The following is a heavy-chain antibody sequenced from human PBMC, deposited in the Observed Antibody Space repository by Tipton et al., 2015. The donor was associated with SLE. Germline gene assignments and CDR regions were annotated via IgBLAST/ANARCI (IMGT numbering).Heavy chain of an antibody. V-gene: IGHV4-39*07. J-gene: IGHJ3*02. Sequence: TLSLTCTVSGGSISSGSYYWGWIRQPPGKGLEWIGSIYYSGSTYYNPSLKSRVTISVDTSKNQFSLKLSSVTAADTAVYYCARRRRVTGYHDAFDIWGQGTMVTVSS. CDR3: ARRRRVTGYHDAFDI. CDR2: IYYSGST. D-gene: IGHD7-27*01. CDR1: GGSISSGSYY.